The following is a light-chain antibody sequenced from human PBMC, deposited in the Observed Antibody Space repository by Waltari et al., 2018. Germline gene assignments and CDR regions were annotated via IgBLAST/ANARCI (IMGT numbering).Light chain of an antibody. V-gene: IGKV3-11*01. Sequence: EIVLTQSPATLSLSPGERATISCRASQSISTYLAWYQQKPGQAPRLLMDNASNRTTGIPARFSGSGTGTDFTLTVSILEPEDFAVDYCQQRGSWPLTFGGGTKVEIK. CDR3: QQRGSWPLT. CDR2: NAS. J-gene: IGKJ4*01. CDR1: QSISTY.